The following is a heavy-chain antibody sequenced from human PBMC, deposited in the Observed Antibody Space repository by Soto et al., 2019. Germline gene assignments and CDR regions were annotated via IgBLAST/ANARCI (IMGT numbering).Heavy chain of an antibody. D-gene: IGHD2-15*01. Sequence: SESLSLTCTVSAGSINRGGYYCSWIRQHPGKGLEWIGYIYYSGSTYYNPSLKSRVTISVDTSKNQVSLKLSSVTAADSAVYYGARVALGCVSYWGQGTLVTV. CDR2: IYYSGST. J-gene: IGHJ4*02. V-gene: IGHV4-31*03. CDR1: AGSINRGGYY. CDR3: ARVALGCVSY.